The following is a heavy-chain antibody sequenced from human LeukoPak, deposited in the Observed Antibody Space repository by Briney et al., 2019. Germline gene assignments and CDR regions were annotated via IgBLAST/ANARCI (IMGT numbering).Heavy chain of an antibody. J-gene: IGHJ5*02. D-gene: IGHD5-12*01. CDR2: IYTSGTT. CDR3: ARDLSGRGWFDP. V-gene: IGHV4-4*07. Sequence: SETLSLTCTVSGGSINSYYWSWIRQPAGKGLEWIGRIYTSGTTNYNPSLKSRVAMSVDTSKKQFSLKLSSVTAADTAVYYCARDLSGRGWFDPWGQGTLVTVSS. CDR1: GGSINSYY.